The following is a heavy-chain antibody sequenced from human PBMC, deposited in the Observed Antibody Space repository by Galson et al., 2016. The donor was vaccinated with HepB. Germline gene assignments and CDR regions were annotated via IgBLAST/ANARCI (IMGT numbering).Heavy chain of an antibody. CDR1: GFSFSDHY. J-gene: IGHJ3*01. V-gene: IGHV3-72*01. CDR3: ARFNAMIRDIGTLEL. D-gene: IGHD3-10*01. CDR2: VRKRANGYTT. Sequence: SLRLSCAASGFSFSDHYMDWVRQAPGKGLEWVGRVRKRANGYTTEYGAAVNGRFSVSRDDSKNTLYLQMNSLKAEDTAVYHCARFNAMIRDIGTLELWGHGTLVTVSS.